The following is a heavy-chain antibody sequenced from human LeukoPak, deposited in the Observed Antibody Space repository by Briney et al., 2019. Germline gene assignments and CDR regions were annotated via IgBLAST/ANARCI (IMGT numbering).Heavy chain of an antibody. V-gene: IGHV3-30-3*01. CDR2: ISYDGSNK. CDR1: GFTFSSYA. Sequence: PGGSLRLSCAACGFTFSSYAMHWVRQAPGKGLEWVAVISYDGSNKYYADSVKGRFTISRDNSKNTLFLQMNSLRTDDTAVYYCATEVGRTAFEYWGQGTPVTVSS. D-gene: IGHD1-26*01. CDR3: ATEVGRTAFEY. J-gene: IGHJ4*02.